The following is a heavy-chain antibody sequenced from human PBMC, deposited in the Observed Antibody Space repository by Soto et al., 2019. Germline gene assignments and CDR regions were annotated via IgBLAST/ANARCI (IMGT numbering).Heavy chain of an antibody. V-gene: IGHV1-69*01. Sequence: QVQLVQSGAEVKEPGSSVKVSCKASGGTFNGYSISWVRQAPGQGLEWVGGTIPIFTTANYAQKFQGRLTMTAYESTITACLELSGLRSDDTAIYYCARLDSSLVLLVGQFYFDHWGQGTLVTFSS. CDR1: GGTFNGYS. D-gene: IGHD2-15*01. CDR2: TIPIFTTA. J-gene: IGHJ4*02. CDR3: ARLDSSLVLLVGQFYFDH.